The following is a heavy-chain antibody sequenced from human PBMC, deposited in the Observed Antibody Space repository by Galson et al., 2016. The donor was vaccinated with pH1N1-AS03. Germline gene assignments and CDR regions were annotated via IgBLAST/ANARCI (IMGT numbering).Heavy chain of an antibody. V-gene: IGHV4-59*01. CDR3: TRSYYRDYGDPPGGY. Sequence: TLSLTCTVSGGSISNYCWSWIRQPPGKGLEWIGYVYDSGNTHYNPSLKSRVAMSVDTSKNQFSLKLMSVTTADTAVYYCTRSYYRDYGDPPGGYWGQGTLVTVSS. J-gene: IGHJ4*02. CDR2: VYDSGNT. D-gene: IGHD4-17*01. CDR1: GGSISNYC.